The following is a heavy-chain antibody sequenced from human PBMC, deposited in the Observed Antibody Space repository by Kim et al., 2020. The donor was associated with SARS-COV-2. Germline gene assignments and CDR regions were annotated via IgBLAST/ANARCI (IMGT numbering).Heavy chain of an antibody. D-gene: IGHD3-10*01. J-gene: IGHJ4*02. Sequence: AQKFQGRVTLTRDTATSTVYMELNSLGSEDTAVYYCARDFRGEWSVGDYWGQGTLVTVSS. CDR3: ARDFRGEWSVGDY. V-gene: IGHV1-46*01.